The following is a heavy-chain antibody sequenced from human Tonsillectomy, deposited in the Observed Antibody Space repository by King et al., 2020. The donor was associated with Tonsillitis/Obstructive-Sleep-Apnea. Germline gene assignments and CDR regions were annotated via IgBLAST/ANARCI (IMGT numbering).Heavy chain of an antibody. D-gene: IGHD3-3*01. CDR1: GFTFNSYL. V-gene: IGHV3-30-3*01. CDR2: ISFDGSYT. CDR3: ARDVEGVHFDV. Sequence: VQLVESGGGVVQPGRSLRLSCAASGFTFNSYLMHWVRQAPGKGLEWVAVISFDGSYTYYVDYVKGRFTMSRDNSKNSLYLQMNSLRPEDTAVYYCARDVEGVHFDVWGQGTTVTVSS. J-gene: IGHJ6*02.